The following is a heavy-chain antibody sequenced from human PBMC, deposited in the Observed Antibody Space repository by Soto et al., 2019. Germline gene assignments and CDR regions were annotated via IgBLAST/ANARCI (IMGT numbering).Heavy chain of an antibody. CDR1: GGSISSSSYY. D-gene: IGHD1-26*01. CDR2: IYYSGST. Sequence: ASETLSLTCTVSGGSISSSSYYWAWIRQPPGKGLEWIGSIYYSGSTYYNPSLKSRVTISVDTSKNQFSLKLSSVTAADTAVYYCARSLDPTFGPTTWELLFDYWGQGTLVTVSS. J-gene: IGHJ4*02. V-gene: IGHV4-39*01. CDR3: ARSLDPTFGPTTWELLFDY.